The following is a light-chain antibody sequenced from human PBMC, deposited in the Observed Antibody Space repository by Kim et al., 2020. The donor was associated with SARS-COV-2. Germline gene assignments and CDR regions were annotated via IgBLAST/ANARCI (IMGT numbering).Light chain of an antibody. V-gene: IGLV3-1*01. CDR2: QDE. CDR1: KFGNKY. J-gene: IGLJ1*01. Sequence: SPGQAASITCSGDKFGNKYASWYQQKPGQSPVLVIYQDEKRPSGIPERFSGSNSGNSATLTISGTQAMDEADYFCLAWDSSSGSYVFGPGTKVTVL. CDR3: LAWDSSSGSYV.